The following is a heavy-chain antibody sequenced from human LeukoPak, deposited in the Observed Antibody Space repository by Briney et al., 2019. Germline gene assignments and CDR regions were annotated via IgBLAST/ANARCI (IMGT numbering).Heavy chain of an antibody. CDR3: AKDVYNWIFYFDY. CDR2: ISASGYST. D-gene: IGHD1-20*01. CDR1: GFTFSSYA. Sequence: QAGGSLRLSCAASGFTFSSYAMSWVRQAPGKGLEWVSAISASGYSTYYADSVKGRFTISRDNSKKTLYLQMNSLRAEDTAIFYCAKDVYNWIFYFDYWGQGTLVTVSS. J-gene: IGHJ4*02. V-gene: IGHV3-23*01.